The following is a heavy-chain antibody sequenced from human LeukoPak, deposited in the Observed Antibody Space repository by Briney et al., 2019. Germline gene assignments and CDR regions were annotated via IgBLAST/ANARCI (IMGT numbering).Heavy chain of an antibody. CDR1: GFTFDDYA. V-gene: IGHV3-9*01. CDR3: AKEIGSGPFDY. Sequence: GRSLRLSCAASGFTFDDYAMHWVRQAPGKGLEWVSGIRWNSGSIGYADSVKGRFTISRDNDKNSLYMQMSTLRAEDTALYYCAKEIGSGPFDYWGQGTLVTVSS. CDR2: IRWNSGSI. J-gene: IGHJ4*02. D-gene: IGHD2-15*01.